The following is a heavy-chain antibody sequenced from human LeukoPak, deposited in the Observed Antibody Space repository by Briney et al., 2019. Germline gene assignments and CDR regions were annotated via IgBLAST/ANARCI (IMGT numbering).Heavy chain of an antibody. Sequence: KSSETLSLTCTLSGGSLSSYYWSWIRQPPGQGLEWIGFIYSSGSTTYNPSLKSRVAISVDTSKNQFSLRLSSVTAADTAVYYCARTMYYYDSSGYIFDYWGQGTLVTVSS. D-gene: IGHD3-22*01. CDR1: GGSLSSYY. CDR3: ARTMYYYDSSGYIFDY. CDR2: IYSSGST. J-gene: IGHJ4*02. V-gene: IGHV4-4*09.